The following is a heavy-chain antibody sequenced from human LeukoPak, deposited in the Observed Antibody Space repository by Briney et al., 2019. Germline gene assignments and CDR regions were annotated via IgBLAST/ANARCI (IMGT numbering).Heavy chain of an antibody. CDR1: GFTFSLYW. CDR2: ISYDGSNK. J-gene: IGHJ4*02. D-gene: IGHD3-22*01. V-gene: IGHV3-30*18. Sequence: PGGSLRLSCAASGFTFSLYWMNWVRRAPGKGLEWVAVISYDGSNKYYADSVKGRFTISRDNSKNTLYLQMNSLRAEDTAVYYCAKGGSSGYPPFDYWGQGTLVTVSS. CDR3: AKGGSSGYPPFDY.